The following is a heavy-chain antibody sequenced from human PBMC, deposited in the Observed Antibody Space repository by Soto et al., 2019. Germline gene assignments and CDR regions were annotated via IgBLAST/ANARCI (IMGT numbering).Heavy chain of an antibody. V-gene: IGHV4-34*01. Sequence: QVQLQQWGAGLLKPSETLSLTCAVYGPSFSGHTWSWIRQSPGKGLEWIGEISQSGSTYYNPSLKTRVTISADTSKNQFSLTLNSVTAAETGVFYCARGSGIAVIPGELEDVHYDYWGQGTLVSVSS. D-gene: IGHD2-2*01. CDR1: GPSFSGHT. J-gene: IGHJ4*02. CDR3: ARGSGIAVIPGELEDVHYDY. CDR2: ISQSGST.